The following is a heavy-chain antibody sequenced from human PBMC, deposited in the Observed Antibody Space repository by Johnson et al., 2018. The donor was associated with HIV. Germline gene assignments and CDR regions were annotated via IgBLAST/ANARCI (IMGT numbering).Heavy chain of an antibody. CDR2: ISYDGSNK. V-gene: IGHV3-30*04. D-gene: IGHD4-17*01. J-gene: IGHJ3*02. CDR1: GFTFSSYA. Sequence: QVQLVESGGGVVQPWRSLRLSCAASGFTFSSYAMHWVRQAPGKGLEWVAVISYDGSNKYYADSVTGRFPIPRDNSKNTLYLQMNSLRAEDTAVYYCARVRPNPTVNTRGAAFDIWGQGTMVTVSP. CDR3: ARVRPNPTVNTRGAAFDI.